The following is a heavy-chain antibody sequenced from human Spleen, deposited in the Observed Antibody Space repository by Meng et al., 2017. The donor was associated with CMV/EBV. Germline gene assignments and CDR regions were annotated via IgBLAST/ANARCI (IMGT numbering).Heavy chain of an antibody. V-gene: IGHV7-4-1*02. CDR3: ARDARPSSH. J-gene: IGHJ4*02. Sequence: KGSCKASGDTFTNYAVKWVRQAPGQGGERRGWINIKTGIPTDAEGFTGRFVFSLDTSVSTAYLQISSLKAEDTAVYYCARDARPSSHWGQGTLVTVSS. CDR2: INIKTGIP. CDR1: GDTFTNYA.